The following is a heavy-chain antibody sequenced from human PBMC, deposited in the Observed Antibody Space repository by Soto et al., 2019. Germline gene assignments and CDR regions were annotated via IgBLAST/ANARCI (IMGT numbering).Heavy chain of an antibody. CDR2: INPDGNGK. V-gene: IGHV3-7*03. CDR3: VKSEYGYIVGEF. J-gene: IGHJ4*02. D-gene: IGHD3-10*01. CDR1: GFTFSDTW. Sequence: EVQLVESGGGLVQPGGSLRLSCAASGFTFSDTWMTWVRQAPGKGLEWVANINPDGNGKEYWGSVKGRFTISRDNAKNSLYLQIDSLTAGDTALYYCVKSEYGYIVGEFWGQGTLLTVSS.